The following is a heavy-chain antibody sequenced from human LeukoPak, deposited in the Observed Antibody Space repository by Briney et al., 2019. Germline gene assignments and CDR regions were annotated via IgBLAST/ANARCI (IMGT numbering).Heavy chain of an antibody. D-gene: IGHD4-17*01. Sequence: GASVKVSCKASGYTFTGYYMHWVRQAPGQGLEWMGWINPNSGGTNYAQKFQGRVTMTRDTSISTAYMELSRLRSDDTAVYYCARGVQATVFPKSWFDPWGQGTLVTVSS. CDR1: GYTFTGYY. CDR2: INPNSGGT. V-gene: IGHV1-2*02. J-gene: IGHJ5*02. CDR3: ARGVQATVFPKSWFDP.